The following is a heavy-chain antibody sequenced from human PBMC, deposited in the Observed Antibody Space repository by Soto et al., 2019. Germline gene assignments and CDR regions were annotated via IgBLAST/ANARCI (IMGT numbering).Heavy chain of an antibody. CDR1: GGTFSSYA. Sequence: GASVKVSCKASGGTFSSYAISWVRQAPGQGLEWMGRIIPILGIANYAQKFQGRVTITADKSTSTAYMELSSLRSEDTAVYYCARRPYSSSPESPFDYWGQGTLVTVSS. CDR2: IIPILGIA. V-gene: IGHV1-69*04. CDR3: ARRPYSSSPESPFDY. D-gene: IGHD6-6*01. J-gene: IGHJ4*02.